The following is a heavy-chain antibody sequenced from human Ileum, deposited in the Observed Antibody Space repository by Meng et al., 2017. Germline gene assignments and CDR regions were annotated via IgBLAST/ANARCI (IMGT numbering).Heavy chain of an antibody. V-gene: IGHV4-4*02. Sequence: VQLQASAPGLVKPSGTLSLTCAVSSGSITSDTYWSWVRLPTGKGLEWIGQISHSGSTFYNPSLKSRVTMSVDKSKSQFSLMLTSVTAADTAVYYCARHGGYYQGFWGQGTLVTVSS. D-gene: IGHD4-23*01. CDR1: SGSITSDTY. CDR2: ISHSGST. J-gene: IGHJ4*02. CDR3: ARHGGYYQGF.